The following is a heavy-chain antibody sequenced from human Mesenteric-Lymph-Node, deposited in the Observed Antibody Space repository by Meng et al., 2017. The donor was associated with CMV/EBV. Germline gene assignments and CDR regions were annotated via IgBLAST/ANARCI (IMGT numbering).Heavy chain of an antibody. V-gene: IGHV3-11*01. Sequence: FSNYYMSWIRPAPGRGLGWVSYISSSGSTIYYADSVKGRFTISRDNAKNSLYLQMNSLRAEDTAVYYCARDQGGYGSGSYYNPLDYWGQGTLVTVSS. J-gene: IGHJ4*02. CDR3: ARDQGGYGSGSYYNPLDY. CDR1: FSNYY. D-gene: IGHD3-10*01. CDR2: ISSSGSTI.